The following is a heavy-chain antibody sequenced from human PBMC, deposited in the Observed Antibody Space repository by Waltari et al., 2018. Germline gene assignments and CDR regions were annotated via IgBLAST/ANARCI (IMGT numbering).Heavy chain of an antibody. CDR3: ARAWGVARPYGMDV. CDR2: IYSDSSS. J-gene: IGHJ6*02. D-gene: IGHD3-10*01. Sequence: EEPLVESGGGLIQPGGSLSLSGAASGFSVCSNCLTWVRQAPGKGLEWVSVIYSDSSSYYADSVKGRFTISRDNSKNTLYFQMNSLRAEDTAVYYCARAWGVARPYGMDVWGQGTTVTVSS. CDR1: GFSVCSNC. V-gene: IGHV3-53*01.